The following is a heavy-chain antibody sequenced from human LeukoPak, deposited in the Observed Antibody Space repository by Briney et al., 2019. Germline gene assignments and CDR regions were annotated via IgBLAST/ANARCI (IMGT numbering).Heavy chain of an antibody. CDR2: IYSGGST. V-gene: IGHV3-66*01. J-gene: IGHJ4*02. D-gene: IGHD6-13*01. Sequence: GSLRLSCAASGFTVSSNYMSWVRQAPGKGLEWVSVIYSGGSTYYADSVKGRFTISRDNSKNTLYLQMNSLRAEDTAVYYCAKAKIAAAGLFDYRGQGTLVTVSS. CDR1: GFTVSSNY. CDR3: AKAKIAAAGLFDY.